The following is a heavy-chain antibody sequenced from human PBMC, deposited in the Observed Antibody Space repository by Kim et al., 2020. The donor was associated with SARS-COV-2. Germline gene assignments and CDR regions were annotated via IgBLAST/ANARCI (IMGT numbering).Heavy chain of an antibody. D-gene: IGHD2-15*01. J-gene: IGHJ6*02. V-gene: IGHV3-21*01. CDR3: AREDCSGGSCLYGMDV. Sequence: SVKGRFTISRDNAKNSLSLQMNSLRAEDTAVYYCAREDCSGGSCLYGMDVWGQGTTVTVSS.